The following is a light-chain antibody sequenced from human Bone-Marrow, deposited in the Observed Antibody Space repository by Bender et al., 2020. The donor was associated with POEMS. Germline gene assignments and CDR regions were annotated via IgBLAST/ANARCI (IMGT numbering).Light chain of an antibody. J-gene: IGLJ3*02. CDR2: YDD. CDR1: SSNNGNHG. CDR3: SAWDESLSGWV. V-gene: IGLV1-36*01. Sequence: QSVVTQPPSLSEAPRQRATIPCSGSSSNNGNHGVNWYQQLPGEAPKLLIYYDDLLTPGVSDRFSASKSGTSASLAISELQSEDGALYYCSAWDESLSGWVFGGATKLSVL.